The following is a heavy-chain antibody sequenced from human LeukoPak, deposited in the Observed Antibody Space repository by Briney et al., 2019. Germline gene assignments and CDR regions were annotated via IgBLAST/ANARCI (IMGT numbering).Heavy chain of an antibody. CDR3: ARRYCSNGACYNFDH. CDR2: IDPSDSYT. Sequence: GESLKISCKGSGYSFTNYYITWVRQMPGKGLEWMGWIDPSDSYTKYSPPFQGHVTISADKSISTAYLQWSSLKTSDTAMYYCARRYCSNGACYNFDHWGQGTLVTVSS. V-gene: IGHV5-10-1*01. D-gene: IGHD2-8*01. CDR1: GYSFTNYY. J-gene: IGHJ4*02.